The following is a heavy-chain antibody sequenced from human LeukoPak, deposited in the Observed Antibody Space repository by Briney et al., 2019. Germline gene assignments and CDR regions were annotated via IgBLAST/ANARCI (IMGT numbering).Heavy chain of an antibody. Sequence: ASVKVSCKASGYTFTDCYIHWERQAPGQGLEWMGWINPNSGATNSAQNFQGRVTMTRDTSISTAYMELSSLTSDDTAVYYCARDTYGSGNYYFEYWGQGTLVPVSS. CDR3: ARDTYGSGNYYFEY. J-gene: IGHJ4*02. CDR1: GYTFTDCY. V-gene: IGHV1-2*02. D-gene: IGHD3-10*01. CDR2: INPNSGAT.